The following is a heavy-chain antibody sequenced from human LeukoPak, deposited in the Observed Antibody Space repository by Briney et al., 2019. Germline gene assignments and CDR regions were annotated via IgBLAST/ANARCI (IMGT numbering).Heavy chain of an antibody. CDR1: GFTFSSYA. CDR3: AAFTYYQILTGYKAGSADY. D-gene: IGHD3-9*01. CDR2: ISYDESNK. V-gene: IGHV3-30*04. J-gene: IGHJ4*02. Sequence: GGSLRLSCAASGFTFSSYAMHWVRQAPGKGLEWVAVISYDESNKYYADSVKGRFTISRDNSKNTLYLQVNSLRAEDTAVYYCAAFTYYQILTGYKAGSADYWGQGTLVTVSS.